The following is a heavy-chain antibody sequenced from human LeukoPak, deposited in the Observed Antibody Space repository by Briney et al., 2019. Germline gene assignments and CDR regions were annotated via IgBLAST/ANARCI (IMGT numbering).Heavy chain of an antibody. D-gene: IGHD5-12*01. CDR1: GGSISSGSYY. CDR2: IYTSGST. CDR3: ARGYSGYDHYYFDY. Sequence: PSETLSLTCTVSGGSISSGSYYWSWIRQPAGKGLEYIGRIYTSGSTNYNPSLKSRVTISVNTSKNQFSLKLSSVTAADTAVYYCARGYSGYDHYYFDYWGQGTLVTVSS. J-gene: IGHJ4*02. V-gene: IGHV4-61*02.